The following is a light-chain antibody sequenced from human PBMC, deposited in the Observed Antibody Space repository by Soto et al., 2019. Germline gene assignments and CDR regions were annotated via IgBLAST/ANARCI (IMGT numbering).Light chain of an antibody. CDR2: DAS. J-gene: IGKJ1*01. CDR3: QQYYNWWT. CDR1: QTVRNNY. V-gene: IGKV3-20*01. Sequence: EFVLTQSPGTLSLSPGERATLSCRASQTVRNNYLAWYQQKPGQAPRLLIYDASNRATGIPDRFSGGGSGTDFTLTISSLQSEDFAVYHCQQYYNWWTFGQGTKVDIK.